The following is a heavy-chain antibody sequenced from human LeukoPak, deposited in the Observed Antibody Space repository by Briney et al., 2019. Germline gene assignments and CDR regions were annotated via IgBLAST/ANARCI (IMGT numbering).Heavy chain of an antibody. CDR1: GGSFSGYY. D-gene: IGHD1-26*01. CDR2: INHSGST. Sequence: SETLSLTCAVYGGSFSGYYWSWIRQPPGKGLEWIGEINHSGSTNYNLSLKSRVTISVDTSKNQFSLKLSSVTAADTAVYYCASGSSYFDYWGQGTLVTVSS. CDR3: ASGSSYFDY. V-gene: IGHV4-34*01. J-gene: IGHJ4*02.